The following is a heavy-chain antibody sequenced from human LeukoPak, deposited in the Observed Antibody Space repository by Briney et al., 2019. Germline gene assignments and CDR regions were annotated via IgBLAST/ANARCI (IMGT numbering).Heavy chain of an antibody. Sequence: SQTLSLTCAISRDSVSSNSAAWNWIRQSPSRGLEWLGRTYYRSRWYNEYTVSVKSRISINPDTSKNHFSLQLNSVTPEDTAVYYCARFDYGAPDHWGQGTLVTVSS. V-gene: IGHV6-1*01. D-gene: IGHD3-16*01. J-gene: IGHJ4*02. CDR3: ARFDYGAPDH. CDR2: TYYRSRWYN. CDR1: RDSVSSNSAA.